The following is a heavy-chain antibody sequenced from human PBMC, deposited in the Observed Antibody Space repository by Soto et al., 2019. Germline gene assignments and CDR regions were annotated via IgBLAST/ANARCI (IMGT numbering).Heavy chain of an antibody. Sequence: WWSLRLSCEASGFTFSNYGIHWVRQAPGKGLQWVAVIWYDGSNKYYGDSVKGRFTISRDNSKNTLFLQMNSLRAEDTAVYYCARDPSHGSGSYLDYWGQGTLVTVSS. J-gene: IGHJ4*02. V-gene: IGHV3-33*01. CDR3: ARDPSHGSGSYLDY. D-gene: IGHD3-10*01. CDR2: IWYDGSNK. CDR1: GFTFSNYG.